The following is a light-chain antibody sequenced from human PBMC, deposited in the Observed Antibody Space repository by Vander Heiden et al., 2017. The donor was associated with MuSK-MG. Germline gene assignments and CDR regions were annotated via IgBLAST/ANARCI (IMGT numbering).Light chain of an antibody. V-gene: IGKV3-20*01. Sequence: EIVLTQSPGTLSLSPGERATLSCRASQSVSSSYLAWYQQKPGQAPRLLIYGASNRATGIPDRFSGSGSGTDFTLTISRLEPEDFAVYYCQQYGSSLITFGQRTRLEIK. CDR2: GAS. CDR1: QSVSSSY. CDR3: QQYGSSLIT. J-gene: IGKJ5*01.